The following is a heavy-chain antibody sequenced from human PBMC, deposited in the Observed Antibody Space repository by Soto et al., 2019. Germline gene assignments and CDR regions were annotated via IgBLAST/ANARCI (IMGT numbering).Heavy chain of an antibody. Sequence: PGGSLRLSCAASGFTFSSYAMSWVRQAPGKGLEWVSAISGSGGSTYYADSVKGRFTISRDNSKNTLYLQMDSLRAEDTAVYYCAKDEHSSWYEYYYYYGMDVWGQGTTVTVSS. V-gene: IGHV3-23*01. CDR3: AKDEHSSWYEYYYYYGMDV. J-gene: IGHJ6*02. D-gene: IGHD6-13*01. CDR2: ISGSGGST. CDR1: GFTFSSYA.